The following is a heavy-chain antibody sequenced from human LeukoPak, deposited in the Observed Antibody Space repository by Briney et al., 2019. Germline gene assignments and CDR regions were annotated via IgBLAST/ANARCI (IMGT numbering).Heavy chain of an antibody. Sequence: ASVKVSCKASGYTFTSYDINWVRQATGQGLEWMGWMNPNSGNTGYAQKFQGRVTMTRNTSISTAYMELSSLRSEDTAVYYCARGGVGCSSTSCHLLNYYYYYGMDVWGQGTTVTVSS. CDR1: GYTFTSYD. J-gene: IGHJ6*02. CDR2: MNPNSGNT. CDR3: ARGGVGCSSTSCHLLNYYYYYGMDV. V-gene: IGHV1-8*01. D-gene: IGHD2-2*01.